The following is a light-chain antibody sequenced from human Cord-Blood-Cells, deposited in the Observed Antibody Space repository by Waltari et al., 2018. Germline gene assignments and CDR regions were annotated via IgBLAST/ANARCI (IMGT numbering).Light chain of an antibody. J-gene: IGLJ1*01. CDR1: SSDVGGYNY. CDR3: SSYTSSSTSYV. V-gene: IGLV2-14*01. CDR2: DVS. Sequence: QSVLTQPASVSGSPGQSITISCTGTSSDVGGYNYVSWYQQHPGKAPKLMIYDVSKRPSGGSNRFSGSKSGNTASLTISGLQAEDEADYYCSSYTSSSTSYVFGTGTKVTVL.